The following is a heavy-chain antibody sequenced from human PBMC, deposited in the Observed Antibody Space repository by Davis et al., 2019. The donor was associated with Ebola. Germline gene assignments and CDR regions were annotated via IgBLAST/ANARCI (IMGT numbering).Heavy chain of an antibody. J-gene: IGHJ4*02. Sequence: SETLSLTCTVSGGSISSGDYYWSWIRQHPGKGLEWIGYIYYSGSTYYNPSLKSRFTISVDTSNNQFSLKLSSVTAADTAVYYCARGREVPYYIPFDYWGQGTLVTVSS. CDR1: GGSISSGDYY. CDR2: IYYSGST. CDR3: ARGREVPYYIPFDY. V-gene: IGHV4-31*03. D-gene: IGHD1-26*01.